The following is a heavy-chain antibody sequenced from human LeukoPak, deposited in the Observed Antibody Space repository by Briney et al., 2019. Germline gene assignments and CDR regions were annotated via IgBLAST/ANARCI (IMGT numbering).Heavy chain of an antibody. D-gene: IGHD5-24*01. CDR3: ARVSDGYNYGY. Sequence: PSETLSLTCTVSGGSISSYYWSWIRQPPGKGLEWIGEINHSGSTNYNPSLKSRVTISVDTSKNQFSLKLSSVTAADTAVYYCARVSDGYNYGYWGQGTLVTVSS. CDR1: GGSISSYY. J-gene: IGHJ4*02. V-gene: IGHV4-34*01. CDR2: INHSGST.